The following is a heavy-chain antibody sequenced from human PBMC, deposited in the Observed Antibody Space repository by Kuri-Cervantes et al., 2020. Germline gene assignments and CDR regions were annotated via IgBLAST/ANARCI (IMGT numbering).Heavy chain of an antibody. D-gene: IGHD1-7*01. CDR3: AIPLNWNYPDVY. CDR1: GGTFSSYA. V-gene: IGHV1-69*10. CDR2: IIPILGTA. J-gene: IGHJ4*02. Sequence: SVKVSCKASGGTFSSYAISWVRQAPGQGLEWMGGIIPILGTANYAQKFQGRVTITADKSTSTAYMELSSLRSEDTAVYYCAIPLNWNYPDVYWGQGTLVTVSS.